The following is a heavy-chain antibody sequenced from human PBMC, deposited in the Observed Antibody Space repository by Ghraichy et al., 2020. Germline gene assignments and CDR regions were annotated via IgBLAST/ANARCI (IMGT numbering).Heavy chain of an antibody. CDR2: ISGSGGST. CDR1: GFTFSSYA. CDR3: AKADGGLPYSSSWYYFDY. D-gene: IGHD6-13*01. V-gene: IGHV3-23*01. J-gene: IGHJ4*02. Sequence: GGSLRLSCAASGFTFSSYAMSWVRQAPGKGLEWVSAISGSGGSTYYADSVKGRFTISRDNSKNTLYLQMNSLRAEDTAVYYCAKADGGLPYSSSWYYFDYWGQGTLVTVSS.